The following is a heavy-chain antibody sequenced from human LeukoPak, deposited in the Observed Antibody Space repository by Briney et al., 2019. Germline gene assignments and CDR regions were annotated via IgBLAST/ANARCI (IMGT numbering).Heavy chain of an antibody. CDR1: GGSISSGGYS. CDR3: ARARGYSGYDFLDY. Sequence: SQTLSLTCAVSGGSISSGGYSWSWIRQPPGKGLEWIGYIYHSGSTYYNPSLKSRVTISVDRSKNQFSLKLSSVTAADTAVYYCARARGYSGYDFLDYWSQGTLVTVSS. J-gene: IGHJ4*02. V-gene: IGHV4-30-2*01. D-gene: IGHD5-12*01. CDR2: IYHSGST.